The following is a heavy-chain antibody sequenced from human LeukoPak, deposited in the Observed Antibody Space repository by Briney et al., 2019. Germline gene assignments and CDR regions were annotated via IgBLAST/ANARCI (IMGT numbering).Heavy chain of an antibody. CDR3: ARQSRYYDILTGSPPGYYMDV. CDR1: GFSFEDYA. V-gene: IGHV3-74*03. D-gene: IGHD3-9*01. CDR2: INSDGSSI. J-gene: IGHJ6*03. Sequence: PGGSLRLSCAVSGFSFEDYAMHWVRQAPGKGLEWVSGINSDGSSIMYADSVKGRFTISRDNAKNSLYLQMNSLRAEDTAVYYCARQSRYYDILTGSPPGYYMDVWGKGTTVTVSS.